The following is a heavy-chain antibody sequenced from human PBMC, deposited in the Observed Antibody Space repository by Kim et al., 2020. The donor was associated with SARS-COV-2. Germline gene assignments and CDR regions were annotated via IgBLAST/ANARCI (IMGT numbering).Heavy chain of an antibody. CDR3: TRSGYSSGWTDY. J-gene: IGHJ4*02. D-gene: IGHD6-19*01. CDR2: TYYRSKWYN. V-gene: IGHV6-1*01. Sequence: SETLSLTCAISGDSVSSNSAAWNWIRQSPSRGLEWLGRTYYRSKWYNDYAVSVKSRITINPDTSKNQFSLQLNSVTPEDTAVYYCTRSGYSSGWTDYWGQGTLVTVSS. CDR1: GDSVSSNSAA.